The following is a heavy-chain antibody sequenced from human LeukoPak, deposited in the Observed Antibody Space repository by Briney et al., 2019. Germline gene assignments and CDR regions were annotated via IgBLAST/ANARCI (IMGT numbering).Heavy chain of an antibody. J-gene: IGHJ4*02. D-gene: IGHD3-22*01. V-gene: IGHV1-18*01. CDR2: ISAYNGNT. CDR3: ARDPLRGDYYDSSGYYHY. Sequence: ASVKVSCKASGYTFTSYGISWVRQAPGQGLEWMGWISAYNGNTNYAQKLQGRVIMTTDTSTSTAYMELRSLRSDDTAVYYCARDPLRGDYYDSSGYYHYWGQGTLVTVSS. CDR1: GYTFTSYG.